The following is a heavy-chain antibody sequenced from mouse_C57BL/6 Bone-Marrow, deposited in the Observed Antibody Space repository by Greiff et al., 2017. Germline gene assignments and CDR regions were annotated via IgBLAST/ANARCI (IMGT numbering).Heavy chain of an antibody. V-gene: IGHV5-9-1*02. CDR2: ISSGGDYI. J-gene: IGHJ4*01. CDR1: GFTFSSYA. CDR3: TRGLWPHYYAMDY. Sequence: EVKLVESGEGLVKPGGSLKLSCAASGFTFSSYAMSWVRQTPEKRLEWVAYISSGGDYIYYADTVKGRFTISRDNARNTLYLQMSRLKSEDTAMYYWTRGLWPHYYAMDYWGQGTSGTVSS. D-gene: IGHD1-1*02.